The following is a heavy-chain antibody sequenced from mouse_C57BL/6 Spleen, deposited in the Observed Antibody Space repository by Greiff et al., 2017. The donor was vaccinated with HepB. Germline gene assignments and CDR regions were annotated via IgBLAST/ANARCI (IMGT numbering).Heavy chain of an antibody. CDR2: ISSGGSYT. Sequence: EVKLVESGGDLVKPGGSLKLSCAASGFTFSSYGMSWVRQTPDKRLEWVATISSGGSYTYYPDSVKGRFTISRDNAKNTLYLQMSSLKSEDTAMYYCARGGPFAYWGQGALVTVSA. V-gene: IGHV5-6*01. J-gene: IGHJ3*01. CDR1: GFTFSSYG. CDR3: ARGGPFAY.